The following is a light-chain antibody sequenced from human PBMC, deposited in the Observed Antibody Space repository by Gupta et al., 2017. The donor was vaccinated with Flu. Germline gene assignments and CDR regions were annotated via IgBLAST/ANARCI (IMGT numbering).Light chain of an antibody. J-gene: IGKJ5*01. CDR3: QQRSN. Sequence: EIVLTQSPGILSWYPWARATLSCRASQTVVNYLACYQQKPGQAPRLLLYDASNRATGVPARFIGSGSGTDFTLTIGSLEPEDFAVDYCQQRSNFGQGTRLEIK. CDR2: DAS. CDR1: QTVVNY. V-gene: IGKV3-11*01.